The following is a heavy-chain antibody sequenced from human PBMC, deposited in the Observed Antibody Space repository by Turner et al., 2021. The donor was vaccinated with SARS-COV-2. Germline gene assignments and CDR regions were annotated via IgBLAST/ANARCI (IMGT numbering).Heavy chain of an antibody. J-gene: IGHJ4*02. V-gene: IGHV1-2*02. CDR2: INPNTGAT. Sequence: QVQLVQSGNEVRKPGASVKVSCRPSGYGFNGYYIHWVRQAPGQGLEWMGWINPNTGATNYAQKSQGRVTLTRDTSIRTVYMELTRLRADDTAVYYCAKDSGAVDGSFDFWGQGSLVAVSS. D-gene: IGHD3-10*01. CDR3: AKDSGAVDGSFDF. CDR1: GYGFNGYY.